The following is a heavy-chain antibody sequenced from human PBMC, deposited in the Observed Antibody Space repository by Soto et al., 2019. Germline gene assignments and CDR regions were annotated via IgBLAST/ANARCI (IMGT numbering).Heavy chain of an antibody. CDR3: ARARYSENYRYYYYGLDV. D-gene: IGHD1-26*01. V-gene: IGHV3-48*02. CDR2: ISSTSNTI. Sequence: GGSLRLSCAASGFRFSTYSMKWVRQAPGKGLEWISYISSTSNTIYYADSVKGRFTISRDNAKNSLYLQMNSLRDEDTAVYYCARARYSENYRYYYYGLDVWGQGTTVTVSS. J-gene: IGHJ6*02. CDR1: GFRFSTYS.